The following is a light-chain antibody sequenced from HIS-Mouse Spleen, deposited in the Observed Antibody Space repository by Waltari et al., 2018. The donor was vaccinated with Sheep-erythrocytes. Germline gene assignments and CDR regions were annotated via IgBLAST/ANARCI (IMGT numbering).Light chain of an antibody. CDR1: QSVSSY. V-gene: IGKV3-11*01. J-gene: IGKJ2*01. CDR2: DAS. Sequence: EIVLTQSPATLSLSPGERATLSCRASQSVSSYFAWYQQKPGQAPRLLIYDASNRATGIPARFSGSGSGIDFTLTISSLEPEDFAVYYWQQRSNWYTFGQGTKLEIK. CDR3: QQRSNWYT.